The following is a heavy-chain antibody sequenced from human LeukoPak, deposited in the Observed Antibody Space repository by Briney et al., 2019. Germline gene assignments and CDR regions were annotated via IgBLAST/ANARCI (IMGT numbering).Heavy chain of an antibody. V-gene: IGHV4-34*01. D-gene: IGHD2-2*01. CDR3: ARAFQSSTHYFDY. CDR2: INHSGST. Sequence: SETLSLTCAVYGGSFSGYYWSWIRQPPGKGLEWIGEINHSGSTNYNPSLKSRVTISVDTSKNQFSLKLSSVTAADTAVYYCARAFQSSTHYFDYWDQGTLVTVSS. J-gene: IGHJ4*02. CDR1: GGSFSGYY.